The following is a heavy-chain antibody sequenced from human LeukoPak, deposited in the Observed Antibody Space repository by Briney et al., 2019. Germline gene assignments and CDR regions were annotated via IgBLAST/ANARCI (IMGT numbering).Heavy chain of an antibody. D-gene: IGHD2-2*01. CDR2: INHSGST. CDR1: GGSFSGYY. V-gene: IGHV4-34*01. Sequence: SETPSLTCAVYGGSFSGYYWSWIRQPPGKGLEWIGEINHSGSTNYNPSLKSRVTISVDTSKNQFSLKLSSVTAADTAVYYCARGQYIVVVPAAYYYYGMDVWGKGTTVTVSS. J-gene: IGHJ6*04. CDR3: ARGQYIVVVPAAYYYYGMDV.